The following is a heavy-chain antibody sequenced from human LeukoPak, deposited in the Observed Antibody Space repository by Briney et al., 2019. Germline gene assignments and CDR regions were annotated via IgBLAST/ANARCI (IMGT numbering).Heavy chain of an antibody. J-gene: IGHJ2*01. CDR2: IYYTGTT. CDR3: ARRGGLNRGYWYFDL. D-gene: IGHD3-16*01. CDR1: GDPIRSSY. V-gene: IGHV4-59*01. Sequence: PSETLSLTCTVSGDPIRSSYWSWIRQPPGKGLEWIGYIYYTGTTTYNPSPKSRVTISVDTSKNQFSLKLSSVTAADTAVYYCARRGGLNRGYWYFDLWGRGTLVTVSS.